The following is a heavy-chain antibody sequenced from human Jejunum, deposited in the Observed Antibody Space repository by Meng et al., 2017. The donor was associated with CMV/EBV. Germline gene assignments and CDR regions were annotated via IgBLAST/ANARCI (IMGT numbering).Heavy chain of an antibody. Sequence: SLSTSGVGVGWLRRPPGKALEWLAVIYWDDDKRYSPSLKNRLTITKDTSKNQVVLTMTNMDPVNTATYYCAHRHSGEWPTPLFDYWGQGTLVTVSS. CDR1: SLSTSGVG. J-gene: IGHJ4*02. CDR3: AHRHSGEWPTPLFDY. D-gene: IGHD2-15*01. CDR2: IYWDDDK. V-gene: IGHV2-5*02.